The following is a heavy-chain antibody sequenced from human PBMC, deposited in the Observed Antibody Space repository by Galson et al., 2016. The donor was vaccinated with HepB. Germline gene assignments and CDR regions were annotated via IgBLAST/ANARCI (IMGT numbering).Heavy chain of an antibody. V-gene: IGHV1-18*01. CDR1: GYIFTSYG. D-gene: IGHD6-6*01. CDR2: ISAYNGHT. Sequence: SVKVSCKASGYIFTSYGISWVRQAPGQGLKWMGWISAYNGHTNYAQILQGRVTMTTDTSTSTAYMELRRLRSDDTAVYYCARTAYGVAGRPVDYYGMDVWGQGTTVTVSS. J-gene: IGHJ6*02. CDR3: ARTAYGVAGRPVDYYGMDV.